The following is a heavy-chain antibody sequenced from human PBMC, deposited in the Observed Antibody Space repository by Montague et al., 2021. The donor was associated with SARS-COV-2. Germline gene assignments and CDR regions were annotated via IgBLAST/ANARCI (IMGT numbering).Heavy chain of an antibody. CDR1: GFTFSTYD. CDR2: IETGSSST. D-gene: IGHD1-1*01. J-gene: IGHJ4*02. V-gene: IGHV3-23*03. CDR3: AKGAWNDY. Sequence: SLRLSCAASGFTFSTYDMNWVRQAPGKGLEWVSIIETGSSSTLYADSVKGRFTVSRDNSKNTSYLQMNSLRSEDTAVYYCAKGAWNDYWGQGTLVTVSS.